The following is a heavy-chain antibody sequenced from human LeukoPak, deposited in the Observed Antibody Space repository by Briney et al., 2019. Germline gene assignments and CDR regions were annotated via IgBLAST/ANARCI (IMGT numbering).Heavy chain of an antibody. V-gene: IGHV3-21*01. J-gene: IGHJ4*02. CDR2: ISRTSAYI. D-gene: IGHD2-8*02. CDR1: GFTFSDYA. Sequence: GGSLRLSCAASGFTFSDYALKWVRQAPGKGLEWVSAISRTSAYIYYSDSVRGRFTISRDNAKNSVYLQMDSLRAEDTAVYYCARDERRYCPDSSCYPGDYWGQGTLVTVSS. CDR3: ARDERRYCPDSSCYPGDY.